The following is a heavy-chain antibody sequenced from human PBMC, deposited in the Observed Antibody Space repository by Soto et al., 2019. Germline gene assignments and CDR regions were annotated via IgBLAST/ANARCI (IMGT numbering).Heavy chain of an antibody. CDR2: INAGNGNT. Sequence: ASVKVSCKASGYTFTSYAMHWVRQAPGQRLEWMGWINAGNGNTKYSQKFQGRVTITRDTSASTAYMELSSLRSEDTAVYYCARRIAAAVPYYYYYYGMDVWGQGTTVIVSS. CDR3: ARRIAAAVPYYYYYYGMDV. D-gene: IGHD6-13*01. CDR1: GYTFTSYA. V-gene: IGHV1-3*01. J-gene: IGHJ6*01.